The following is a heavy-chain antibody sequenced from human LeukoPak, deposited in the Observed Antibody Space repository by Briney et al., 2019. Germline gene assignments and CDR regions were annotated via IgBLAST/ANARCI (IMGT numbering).Heavy chain of an antibody. CDR1: GFTFSSYG. D-gene: IGHD4-17*01. CDR3: AKGGGITVTTFLGLLWDYYYYYMDV. V-gene: IGHV3-23*01. J-gene: IGHJ6*03. CDR2: ISGSGGST. Sequence: GGSLRLSCAASGFTFSSYGMSWVRQAPGKGLEWVSAISGSGGSTYYAASVKGRFTISRDNSKNTLYLQMNSLRAEDTAVYYCAKGGGITVTTFLGLLWDYYYYYMDVWGKGTTVTVSS.